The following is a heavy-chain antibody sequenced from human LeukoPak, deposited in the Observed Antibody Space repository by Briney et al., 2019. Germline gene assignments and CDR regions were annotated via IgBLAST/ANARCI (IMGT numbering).Heavy chain of an antibody. J-gene: IGHJ4*02. CDR2: IYHSGGT. D-gene: IGHD3-16*02. CDR1: GYSISSGYY. Sequence: SETLSLTCAVSGYSISSGYYWGWFRQPPGKGLEGIGSIYHSGGTYYNPSLKSRVTISVDTSKNHFSLKLSSVTAADTAVYYCARERDYVWGSYRPKVDYWGQGTLVTVSS. V-gene: IGHV4-38-2*02. CDR3: ARERDYVWGSYRPKVDY.